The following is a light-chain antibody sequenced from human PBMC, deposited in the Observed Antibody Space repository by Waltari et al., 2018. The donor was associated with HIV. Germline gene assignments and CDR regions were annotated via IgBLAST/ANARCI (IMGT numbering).Light chain of an antibody. CDR1: SSDAGGSNS. CDR3: SSSTNSSPVV. Sequence: QSALTHPASVSGSPGQSITLSSTGTSSDAGGSNSVSWYQHHPGEAPRRLIYEVSNRPSGISNRFSGSKSGNTASLTISGLQAEDEADYFCSSSTNSSPVVFGGGTKLTVL. J-gene: IGLJ3*02. CDR2: EVS. V-gene: IGLV2-14*01.